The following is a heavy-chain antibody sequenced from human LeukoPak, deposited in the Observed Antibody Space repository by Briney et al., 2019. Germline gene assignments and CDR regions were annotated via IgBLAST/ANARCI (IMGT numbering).Heavy chain of an antibody. D-gene: IGHD4-23*01. CDR2: ISSSGGSA. CDR3: AKDRAVVTLVKFDY. Sequence: GGSLTLSCAASGFTFSSYAMSWVRQAPGKGLEWVSAISSSGGSAYYADSVKGRFTISRDNSKNTLYLQMNSLRAEDTAVYYCAKDRAVVTLVKFDYWGQGTLVTVSS. J-gene: IGHJ4*02. CDR1: GFTFSSYA. V-gene: IGHV3-23*01.